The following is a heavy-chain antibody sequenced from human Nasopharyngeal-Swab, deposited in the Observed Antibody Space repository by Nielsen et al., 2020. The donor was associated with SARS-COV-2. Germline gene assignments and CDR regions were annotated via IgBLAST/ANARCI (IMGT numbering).Heavy chain of an antibody. J-gene: IGHJ4*02. Sequence: SETLSLTFAVYGGSFSGFYWSWIRQSPEEGLEWIGEINHSGSTNYNPSLKSRVTMSVDTSKNQFSLKVNSVTAADTAVYYCAREEIVATYYFDFWGRGTPVTVSS. D-gene: IGHD5-12*01. V-gene: IGHV4-34*01. CDR1: GGSFSGFY. CDR2: INHSGST. CDR3: AREEIVATYYFDF.